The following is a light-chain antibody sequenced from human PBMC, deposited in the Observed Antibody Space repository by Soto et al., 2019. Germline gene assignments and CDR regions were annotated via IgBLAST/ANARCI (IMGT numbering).Light chain of an antibody. J-gene: IGLJ3*02. CDR2: EVS. Sequence: QSVLTQPAYVSGSPGQSITISCTGTSSDVGAYNYVSWYQQHPGKAPKLMIYEVSNRPSGVSDRFSGSRSGNTASLTISGLQAEDESDYYCSSYTSSSTWVFGGGTKLTVL. CDR3: SSYTSSSTWV. CDR1: SSDVGAYNY. V-gene: IGLV2-14*01.